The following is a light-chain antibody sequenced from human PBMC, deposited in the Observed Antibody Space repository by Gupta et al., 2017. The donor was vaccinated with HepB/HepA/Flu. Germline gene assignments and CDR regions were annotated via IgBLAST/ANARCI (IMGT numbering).Light chain of an antibody. CDR2: GAS. V-gene: IGKV3-20*01. Sequence: EIVLTQSPGTLSLSPGERATLSCRASQSVSSRNLAWYQQRPGQAPRLLIFGASSRPGGIPDRVSGSGSGTDFTLTISRLEPEDFAMYYCQQYGGSPPIPFGQGTRLEIK. CDR1: QSVSSRN. CDR3: QQYGGSPPIP. J-gene: IGKJ5*01.